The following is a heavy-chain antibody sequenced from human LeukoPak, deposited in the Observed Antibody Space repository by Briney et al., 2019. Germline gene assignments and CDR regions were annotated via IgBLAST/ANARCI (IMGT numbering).Heavy chain of an antibody. V-gene: IGHV3-64*04. D-gene: IGHD6-19*01. CDR3: AKGSSVSGTIFGY. Sequence: GGSLRLSCSASAFTFSSYAMHWVRQAPGKGLEYVSATSSNGGSTYYADSVKGRFTISRDNSKNTLYLQMNSLRAEDTAVYYCAKGSSVSGTIFGYWGQGTLVTVSS. CDR1: AFTFSSYA. J-gene: IGHJ4*02. CDR2: TSSNGGST.